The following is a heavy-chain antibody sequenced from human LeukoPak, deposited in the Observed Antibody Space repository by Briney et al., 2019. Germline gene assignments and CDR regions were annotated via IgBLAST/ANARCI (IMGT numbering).Heavy chain of an antibody. D-gene: IGHD3-9*01. J-gene: IGHJ4*02. Sequence: ASVKVSSKASGYTFTIYYMHWVRQAPGQGLEWMGLINPSGGSTSYAQKFQGRVTMTRDTSTSTVYMELSSLRSEDTAVYYCARGITIFLPDYWGQGTLVTVSS. CDR1: GYTFTIYY. V-gene: IGHV1-46*01. CDR3: ARGITIFLPDY. CDR2: INPSGGST.